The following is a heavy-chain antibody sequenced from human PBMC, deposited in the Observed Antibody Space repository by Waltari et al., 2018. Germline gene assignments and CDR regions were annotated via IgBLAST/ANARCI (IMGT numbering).Heavy chain of an antibody. CDR2: IRSKANSYAT. J-gene: IGHJ3*02. D-gene: IGHD6-6*01. Sequence: EVQLVESGGGLVQPGGSLKLSCAASGFTFSGSAMHWVRQASGKGLEWVGRIRSKANSYATAYAASVKGRVTISRDDSNNTAYLQMNSLKTEDTAVYYCTSRPSSSGAFDIWGQGTMVTVSS. CDR3: TSRPSSSGAFDI. V-gene: IGHV3-73*01. CDR1: GFTFSGSA.